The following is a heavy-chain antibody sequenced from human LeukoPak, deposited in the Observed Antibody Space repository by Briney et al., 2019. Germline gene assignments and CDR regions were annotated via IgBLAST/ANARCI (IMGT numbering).Heavy chain of an antibody. CDR3: ARVRCSGGSCYVRYYYYYMDV. D-gene: IGHD2-15*01. J-gene: IGHJ6*03. CDR2: INHSGST. V-gene: IGHV4-34*01. Sequence: ASETLSLTCAVYGGSFSGYYWSWIRQPPGKGLEWIGEINHSGSTNYNPSLKSRVTISVDTSKNQFSLKLSSVTAADTAVYYCARVRCSGGSCYVRYYYYYMDVWGKGTTVTVSS. CDR1: GGSFSGYY.